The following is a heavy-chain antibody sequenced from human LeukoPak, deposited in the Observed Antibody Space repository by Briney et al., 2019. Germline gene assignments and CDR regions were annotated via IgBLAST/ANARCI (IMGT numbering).Heavy chain of an antibody. CDR3: ARDLVGYGMDV. CDR2: IYTSGST. V-gene: IGHV4-4*07. Sequence: SETLSLTCAVYGGSFSGYYWSWIRQPAGKGLEWIGRIYTSGSTNYNPSLKSRVTMSVDTSKNQFSLKLSSVTAADTAVYYCARDLVGYGMDVWGQGTTVTVSS. CDR1: GGSFSGYY. J-gene: IGHJ6*02.